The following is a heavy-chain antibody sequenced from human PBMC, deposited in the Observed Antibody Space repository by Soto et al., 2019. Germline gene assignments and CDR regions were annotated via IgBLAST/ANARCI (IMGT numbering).Heavy chain of an antibody. Sequence: EVQLLESGGGLVQPGGSLRLSCAASGFTFSSYAMRWVRQAPGKGLEWVSAIRGSGGSTYYAYSVKGRFTISRDNSKNTLYLPMNSLRAEYTGVYYCAKGWGFWLVPCPFDYWGQGTLVTVSS. CDR1: GFTFSSYA. CDR2: IRGSGGST. CDR3: AKGWGFWLVPCPFDY. J-gene: IGHJ4*02. D-gene: IGHD6-19*01. V-gene: IGHV3-23*01.